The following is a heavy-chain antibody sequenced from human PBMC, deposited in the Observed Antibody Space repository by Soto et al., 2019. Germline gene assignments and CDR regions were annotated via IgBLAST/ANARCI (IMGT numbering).Heavy chain of an antibody. CDR1: GGSISSGGYS. CDR2: IYHSGST. CDR3: ARVNNGRDGYNLGYYGMDV. J-gene: IGHJ6*02. D-gene: IGHD5-12*01. V-gene: IGHV4-30-2*01. Sequence: QLQLQESGSGLVKPSQTLSLTCAVSGGSISSGGYSWSWIRQPPGKGLEWIGYIYHSGSTYYNPSLKSRVTISVDRSKNQFSLKLSSVTAADTAVYYCARVNNGRDGYNLGYYGMDVWGQGTTVTVSS.